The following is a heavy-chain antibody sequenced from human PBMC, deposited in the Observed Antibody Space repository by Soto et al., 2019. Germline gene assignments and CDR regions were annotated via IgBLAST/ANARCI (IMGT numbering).Heavy chain of an antibody. CDR1: RDAFTGYY. J-gene: IGHJ3*02. Sequence: ASVKVSCEASRDAFTGYYRHWARQAPGHGLEWMGWINPNTGGTNFAPKFQGWVTLTRDTSISTAYMELNRLKPNDTAVYFCARYCTGGSCYPDAFHIWGQGTMVTVSS. CDR2: INPNTGGT. V-gene: IGHV1-2*04. CDR3: ARYCTGGSCYPDAFHI. D-gene: IGHD2-15*01.